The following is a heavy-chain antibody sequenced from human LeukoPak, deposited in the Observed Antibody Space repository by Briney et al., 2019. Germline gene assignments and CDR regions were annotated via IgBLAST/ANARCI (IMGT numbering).Heavy chain of an antibody. CDR1: GYTFTSYG. J-gene: IGHJ4*02. V-gene: IGHV1-18*01. CDR2: ICAYNGNT. CDR3: ARDRAIVVVPAAAGDY. Sequence: ASAKVSCKASGYTFTSYGISWVRQAPGQGLEWIGWICAYNGNTNYAQKLQGRVTMTTDTSTSTAYMELRSLRSDDTAVYYCARDRAIVVVPAAAGDYWGQGTLVTVSS. D-gene: IGHD2-2*01.